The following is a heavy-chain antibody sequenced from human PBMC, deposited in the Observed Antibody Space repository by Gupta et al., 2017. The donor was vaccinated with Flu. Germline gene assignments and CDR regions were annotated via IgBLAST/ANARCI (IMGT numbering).Heavy chain of an antibody. Sequence: EVQLLESGGGLVQPGGSLRLSCAASGFTFSSYAMSWVRQAPGKGLEWVSSMSGGGGSTNYADSVKGRFTISRDNSKNTLFLQVDSLRDEDTAVYYCTKRSGSYYVLPADDPYYMDVWGKGTAVTVSS. J-gene: IGHJ6*03. D-gene: IGHD1-26*01. V-gene: IGHV3-23*01. CDR2: MSGGGGST. CDR3: TKRSGSYYVLPADDPYYMDV. CDR1: GFTFSSYA.